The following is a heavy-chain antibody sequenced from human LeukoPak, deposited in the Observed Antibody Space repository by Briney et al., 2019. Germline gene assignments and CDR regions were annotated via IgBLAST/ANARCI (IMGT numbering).Heavy chain of an antibody. D-gene: IGHD5-18*01. V-gene: IGHV3-30*03. J-gene: IGHJ4*02. Sequence: PGGSLRLSCAASGFTFSNFGIHWVRKAPGKGLEWVAVISSDGSNQYYADFVKGRITISRDNSKNTLYLQLNSLRAEDTAVYFCARGERYSLDYWGQGTLVTVSS. CDR2: ISSDGSNQ. CDR3: ARGERYSLDY. CDR1: GFTFSNFG.